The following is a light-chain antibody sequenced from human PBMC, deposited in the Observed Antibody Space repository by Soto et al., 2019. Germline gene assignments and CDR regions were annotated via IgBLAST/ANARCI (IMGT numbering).Light chain of an antibody. Sequence: QSALTQPPSASGSPGQSVTVSCTGTSSDVGRYNYVSWYQQHPGKAPKLMIYEVTKRPSGVPDRFSGSRSGNTASLTVSGLQAEDEADYYCSSYEGSNNLVFGGGTKLTVL. CDR3: SSYEGSNNLV. CDR1: SSDVGRYNY. CDR2: EVT. J-gene: IGLJ3*02. V-gene: IGLV2-8*01.